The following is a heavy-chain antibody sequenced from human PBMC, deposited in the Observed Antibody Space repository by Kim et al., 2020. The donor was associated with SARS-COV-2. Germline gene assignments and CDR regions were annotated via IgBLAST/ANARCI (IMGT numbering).Heavy chain of an antibody. Sequence: ASVKVSCTASGYTFTSYAMHWVRQAPGQRLEWMGWINTGNGNTKYSQKFQDRVTITSDTSANTAYMELSSLRSEDTAVYYCGSRPGTAVAGLDYWGQGTLVTVSS. CDR1: GYTFTSYA. V-gene: IGHV1-3*04. CDR2: INTGNGNT. D-gene: IGHD6-19*01. CDR3: GSRPGTAVAGLDY. J-gene: IGHJ4*02.